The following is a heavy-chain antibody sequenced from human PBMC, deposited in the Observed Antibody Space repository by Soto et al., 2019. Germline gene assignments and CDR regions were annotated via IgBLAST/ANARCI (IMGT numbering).Heavy chain of an antibody. CDR1: GGSISSGDYY. CDR2: IYYSGST. D-gene: IGHD3-16*02. J-gene: IGHJ4*02. CDR3: ARGLFGGVIAGFDY. V-gene: IGHV4-30-4*01. Sequence: SETLSLTCTVSGGSISSGDYYWSWIRQPPGKGLEWIGYIYYSGSTYYNPSLKSRVTISVDTSKNQFSLKLSSVTAADTAVYYCARGLFGGVIAGFDYWGQGTLVTVSS.